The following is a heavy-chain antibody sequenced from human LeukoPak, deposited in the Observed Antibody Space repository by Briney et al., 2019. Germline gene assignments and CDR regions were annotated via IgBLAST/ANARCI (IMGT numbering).Heavy chain of an antibody. CDR3: ARAYCGSSSCRIGASDI. CDR2: ISGSGGSI. CDR1: GFPFSTFE. D-gene: IGHD2-2*01. J-gene: IGHJ3*02. V-gene: IGHV3-48*03. Sequence: GGSLRLSCVASGFPFSTFELNWVRQAPRKGLEWVSYISGSGGSIYYADSVKGRFTISRDNSKDTLYLQMNSLRAEDTADYYCARAYCGSSSCRIGASDIWGQGTMVTVSS.